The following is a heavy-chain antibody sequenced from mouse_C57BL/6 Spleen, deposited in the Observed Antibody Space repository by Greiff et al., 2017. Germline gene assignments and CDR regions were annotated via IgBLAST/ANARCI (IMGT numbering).Heavy chain of an antibody. Sequence: VQLQQPGAELVRPGSSVKLSCKASGYTFTSYWMHWVKQRPIQGLEWIGNIDPSDSETHYNQKFKDKATLTVDKSSSTAYMQLSSLTSEDSAVYYCASSYYYGSSYDAMDYWGQGTSVTVSS. CDR1: GYTFTSYW. V-gene: IGHV1-52*01. J-gene: IGHJ4*01. CDR2: IDPSDSET. D-gene: IGHD1-1*01. CDR3: ASSYYYGSSYDAMDY.